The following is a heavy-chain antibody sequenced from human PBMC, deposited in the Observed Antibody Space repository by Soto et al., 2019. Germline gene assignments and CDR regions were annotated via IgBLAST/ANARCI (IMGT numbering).Heavy chain of an antibody. J-gene: IGHJ4*02. CDR1: GCSLRGSY. CDR2: VYYTGST. CDR3: ARSVAVPGAHIDY. V-gene: IGHV4-59*01. Sequence: TSETPSLTRSVSGCSLRGSYLSWIPQSPGKGLEWLGYVYYTGSTNYSPSLRSRVSISVDTSKNEFSLRLSSVTAADTAVYFCARSVAVPGAHIDYWGQGTQVTVSS. D-gene: IGHD6-19*01.